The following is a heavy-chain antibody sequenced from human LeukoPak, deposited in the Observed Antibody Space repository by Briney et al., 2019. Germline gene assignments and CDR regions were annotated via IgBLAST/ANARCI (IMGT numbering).Heavy chain of an antibody. Sequence: SQTLSLTCAISGDSVSTNSASWTWLRQSPSRGLEWLGRTYYRSKWNNDYAVSMKSRITINPDTSKNQFSLQLNSVTPEDTAVYYCARLVGASWFDSWGQGTLVTVSS. CDR1: GDSVSTNSAS. D-gene: IGHD1-26*01. CDR2: TYYRSKWNN. V-gene: IGHV6-1*01. CDR3: ARLVGASWFDS. J-gene: IGHJ5*01.